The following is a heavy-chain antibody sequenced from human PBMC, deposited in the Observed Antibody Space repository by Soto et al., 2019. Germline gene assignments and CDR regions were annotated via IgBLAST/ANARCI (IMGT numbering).Heavy chain of an antibody. J-gene: IGHJ5*02. D-gene: IGHD5-18*01. Sequence: SETLSLTCTVSGASVSCGAYYYAWVRQRPGRGLEWIGYIYASGYTYYNTSLKSRLTISLDRSNNQFSLGLTSVTAADTAVYYCVSALRHTAIVYHWLDPWSQGT. CDR3: VSALRHTAIVYHWLDP. CDR2: IYASGYT. V-gene: IGHV4-31*03. CDR1: GASVSCGAYY.